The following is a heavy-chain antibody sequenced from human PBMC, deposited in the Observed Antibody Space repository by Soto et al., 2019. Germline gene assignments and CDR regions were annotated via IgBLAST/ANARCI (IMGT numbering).Heavy chain of an antibody. CDR1: GFTFSSYA. CDR3: ARGTAIAVPVVDY. V-gene: IGHV3-30-3*01. J-gene: IGHJ4*02. CDR2: ISYDGSNK. D-gene: IGHD6-19*01. Sequence: GVSLRLSCAASGFTFSSYAMHWVRQAPGKGLEWVAVISYDGSNKYYADSVKGRFTISRDNSKNTLYLQMNSLRAEDTAVYYCARGTAIAVPVVDYWGQGPLVTVSS.